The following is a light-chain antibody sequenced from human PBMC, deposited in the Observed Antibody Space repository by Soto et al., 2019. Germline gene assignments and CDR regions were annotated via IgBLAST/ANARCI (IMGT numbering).Light chain of an antibody. V-gene: IGLV4-69*01. J-gene: IGLJ2*01. CDR1: SGHSSYA. CDR2: LSSDGSH. CDR3: QTWDAGARVV. Sequence: QPVLTQSPSASASLGASVKLTGTLSSGHSSYAIAWHQQQPEKGPRYLMKLSSDGSHSKGDGIPDRFSGSSSGAERYLTISSLQSEDEADYYYQTWDAGARVVFGGGTKLTVL.